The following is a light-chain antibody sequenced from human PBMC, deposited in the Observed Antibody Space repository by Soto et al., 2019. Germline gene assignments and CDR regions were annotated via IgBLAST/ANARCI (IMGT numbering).Light chain of an antibody. J-gene: IGKJ1*01. CDR2: KAS. V-gene: IGKV1-5*03. Sequence: DIQMTQSPSSLSASVGDRVTITCRASQGISTYLNWYQQKPGKAPKLLIYKASSLESGVPSRFSGSGSGTEFTLTISSLQPDDFATYYCQQYNSYSTFGQGTKVDIK. CDR3: QQYNSYST. CDR1: QGISTY.